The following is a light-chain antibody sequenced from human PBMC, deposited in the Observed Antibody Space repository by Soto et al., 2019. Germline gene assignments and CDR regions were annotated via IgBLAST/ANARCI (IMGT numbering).Light chain of an antibody. Sequence: TSSDVGGYNYVSWYQQHPGKAPKLMIYDVSKRPSGVPDRFSGSKSGNTASLTISGLQAEDEADYYCCSYAGSCTFVVFGTVTKVTVL. CDR3: CSYAGSCTFVV. CDR2: DVS. V-gene: IGLV2-11*01. J-gene: IGLJ1*01. CDR1: SSDVGGYNY.